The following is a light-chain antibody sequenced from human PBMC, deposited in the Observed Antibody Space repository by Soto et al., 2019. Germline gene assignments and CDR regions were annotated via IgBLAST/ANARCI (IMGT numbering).Light chain of an antibody. Sequence: IDLTQSTATLSLSPGQRDILSCRASQSVSSNLAWYQQKPGQAPRLLIYGASTRATGIPARFSGSGSGTEFTLTISSLQSEDFAVYYCQQYNNWPITFGQGTRLEIK. CDR3: QQYNNWPIT. CDR1: QSVSSN. J-gene: IGKJ5*01. CDR2: GAS. V-gene: IGKV3-15*01.